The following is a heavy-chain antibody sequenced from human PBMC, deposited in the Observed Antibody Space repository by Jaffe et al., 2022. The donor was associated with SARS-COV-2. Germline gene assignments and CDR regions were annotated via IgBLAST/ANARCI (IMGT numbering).Heavy chain of an antibody. CDR1: GFTFDDYA. CDR3: AKAMIFGVASSYFDY. V-gene: IGHV3-9*01. D-gene: IGHD3-3*01. J-gene: IGHJ4*02. Sequence: EVQLVESGGGLVQPGRSLRLSCAASGFTFDDYAMHWVRQAPGKGLEWVSGISWNSGSIGYADSVKGRFTISRDNAKNSLYLQMNSLRAEDTALYYCAKAMIFGVASSYFDYWGQGTLVTVSS. CDR2: ISWNSGSI.